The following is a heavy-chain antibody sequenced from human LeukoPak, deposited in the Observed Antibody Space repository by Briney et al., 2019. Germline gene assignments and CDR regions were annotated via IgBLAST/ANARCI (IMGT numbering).Heavy chain of an antibody. V-gene: IGHV3-74*01. CDR3: VRAGDYDS. Sequence: GGSLRLSCAASGFDFHTYWMHWVRQVPGKGLVWVSRINSAGSSTTYADSVKGRFTISRDNAKDTLYLQMNSLRAEDTAVYYCVRAGDYDSWGQGTLVTVSS. J-gene: IGHJ5*01. CDR1: GFDFHTYW. D-gene: IGHD4-17*01. CDR2: INSAGSST.